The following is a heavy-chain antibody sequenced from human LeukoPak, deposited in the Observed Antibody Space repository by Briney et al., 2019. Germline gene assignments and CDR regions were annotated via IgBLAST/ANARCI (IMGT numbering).Heavy chain of an antibody. CDR3: GKHPGRTYYYYYMDV. Sequence: GSLRLSCAASGFTFSSYAMSWVRQAPGKGLEWVSAISGSGGSTYYADSVKGRFTISRDNSKNTLYLQMNSLRAEDTAVYYCGKHPGRTYYYYYMDVWGKGTTVTVSS. D-gene: IGHD1-26*01. CDR1: GFTFSSYA. CDR2: ISGSGGST. J-gene: IGHJ6*03. V-gene: IGHV3-23*01.